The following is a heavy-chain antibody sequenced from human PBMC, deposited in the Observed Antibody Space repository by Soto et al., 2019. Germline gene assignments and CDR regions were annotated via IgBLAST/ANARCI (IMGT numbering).Heavy chain of an antibody. CDR3: ARERVLPRDYYYYGMDV. Sequence: QVQLQESGPGLVKPSQTLSLTCTVSGGSISSGGYYWSWIRQHPGKGLEWIGYIDYSGSTYYNPSLKSRVTVSVDTSKNQFSLKLSSVTAADTAVYYCARERVLPRDYYYYGMDVWGQGTTVTVSS. CDR2: IDYSGST. V-gene: IGHV4-31*03. CDR1: GGSISSGGYY. J-gene: IGHJ6*02. D-gene: IGHD1-26*01.